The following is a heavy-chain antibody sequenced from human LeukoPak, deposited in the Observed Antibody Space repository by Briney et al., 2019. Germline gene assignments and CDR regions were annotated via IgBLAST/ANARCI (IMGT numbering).Heavy chain of an antibody. CDR1: GFTFSDYY. CDR3: AKTSITVAGTFDY. D-gene: IGHD6-19*01. Sequence: GGSLRLSCAASGFTFSDYYMSWIRQAPGKGLEWVSYISSSGSTIYYADSVKGRFTTSRDNAKNSLYLQMNSLRAEDTAVYYCAKTSITVAGTFDYWGQGTLVTVSS. J-gene: IGHJ4*02. V-gene: IGHV3-11*01. CDR2: ISSSGSTI.